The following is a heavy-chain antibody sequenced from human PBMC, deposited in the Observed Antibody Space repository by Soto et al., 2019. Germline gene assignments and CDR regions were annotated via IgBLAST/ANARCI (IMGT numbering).Heavy chain of an antibody. D-gene: IGHD3-3*01. J-gene: IGHJ4*02. CDR3: ASVSGDYPYYFDY. CDR2: ISWNSGSI. V-gene: IGHV3-9*01. CDR1: GFTFDDYA. Sequence: ESGGGLVRPGRSLRLSCAASGFTFDDYAMHWVRQAPGKGLEWVSGISWNSGSIGYADSVKGRFTISRDNAKNSLYLQMNSLRAEDTALYYCASVSGDYPYYFDYWGQGTLVTVSS.